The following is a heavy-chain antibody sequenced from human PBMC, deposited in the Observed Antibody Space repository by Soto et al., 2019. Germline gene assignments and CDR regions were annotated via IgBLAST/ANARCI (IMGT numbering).Heavy chain of an antibody. CDR3: TAADVGPGWFDP. CDR2: IRSKANNYAT. J-gene: IGHJ5*02. D-gene: IGHD6-13*01. CDR1: GFSFSGSA. V-gene: IGHV3-73*01. Sequence: EVQLVESGGGLVQPGGSLKLSCAASGFSFSGSAMYWVRQASGKGLEWVGRIRSKANNYATAYAASVKGRFTISRDDSKNTVYLQMNSLKTEDTAVYYCTAADVGPGWFDPWGQGTLVTVSS.